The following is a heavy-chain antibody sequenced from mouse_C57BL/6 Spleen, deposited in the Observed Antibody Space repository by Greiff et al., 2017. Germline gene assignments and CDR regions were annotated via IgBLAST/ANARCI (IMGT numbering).Heavy chain of an antibody. CDR3: ASHYYGRGLMDY. D-gene: IGHD1-1*01. CDR1: GYSFTDYN. CDR2: INPNYGTT. J-gene: IGHJ4*01. V-gene: IGHV1-39*01. Sequence: EVKLVESGPELVKPGASVKISCKASGYSFTDYNMNWVKQSNGKSLEWIGVINPNYGTTSYNQKFKGKATLTVDQSSSTAYMQLNSLTSEDSAVYYCASHYYGRGLMDYWGQGTSVTVSS.